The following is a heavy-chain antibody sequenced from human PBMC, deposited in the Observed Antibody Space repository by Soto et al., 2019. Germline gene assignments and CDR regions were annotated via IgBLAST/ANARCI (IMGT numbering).Heavy chain of an antibody. D-gene: IGHD6-19*01. J-gene: IGHJ1*01. Sequence: KTSETLSLTCAVYGGSFSGYYWGWIRQPPGKXLEWIGEINHSGSTNYNPSLKSRVTISVDTSKNQFSLKLSSVTAADTAVYYCARVSPGSGWYRPLTYFQHWGQGTLVTVSS. CDR3: ARVSPGSGWYRPLTYFQH. CDR1: GGSFSGYY. CDR2: INHSGST. V-gene: IGHV4-34*01.